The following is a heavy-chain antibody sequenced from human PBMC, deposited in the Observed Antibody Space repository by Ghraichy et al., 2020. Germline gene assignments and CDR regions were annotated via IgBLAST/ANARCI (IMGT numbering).Heavy chain of an antibody. CDR2: IYYSGST. Sequence: SETLSLTCTVSGGSISSSAYYWGWIRQPPGKGLEWIGSIYYSGSTYYNPSLKSRVTISVDTSKNQFSLKLSSVTAADTAVYYCARHSSVLRFLEWLLLGGANFDSWGQGTRVTVSS. D-gene: IGHD3-3*01. CDR1: GGSISSSAYY. V-gene: IGHV4-39*01. CDR3: ARHSSVLRFLEWLLLGGANFDS. J-gene: IGHJ4*02.